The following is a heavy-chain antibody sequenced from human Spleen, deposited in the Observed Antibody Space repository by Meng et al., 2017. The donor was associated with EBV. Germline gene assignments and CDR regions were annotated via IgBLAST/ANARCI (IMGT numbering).Heavy chain of an antibody. CDR2: VSSSSSYI. V-gene: IGHV3-21*01. J-gene: IGHJ4*02. Sequence: EVQLVESGGGLVWPGGFXXLCCGVSCFTFSSYSMNWVRQAPGKGLEWASSVSSSSSYIYYADSVKGRFTISRDNAKNSLYLQMNSLRAEDTAVDYCAREGNYYDSSGYYRYFDYWGQGTLVTVSS. D-gene: IGHD3-22*01. CDR1: CFTFSSYS. CDR3: AREGNYYDSSGYYRYFDY.